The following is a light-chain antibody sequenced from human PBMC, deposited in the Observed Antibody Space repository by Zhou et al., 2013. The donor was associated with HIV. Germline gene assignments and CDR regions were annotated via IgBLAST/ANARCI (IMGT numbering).Light chain of an antibody. Sequence: ENVLTQSPGTLSLSPGERATLSCRTSQDVINNSLAWYQQIAGQAPRLLIYGASRKATGIPDRFSGSGSGTDFILTINRLEPEDSAVYYCQQYYTSPFTFGQGTKLEIK. J-gene: IGKJ2*01. CDR1: QDVINNS. CDR2: GAS. CDR3: QQYYTSPFT. V-gene: IGKV3-20*01.